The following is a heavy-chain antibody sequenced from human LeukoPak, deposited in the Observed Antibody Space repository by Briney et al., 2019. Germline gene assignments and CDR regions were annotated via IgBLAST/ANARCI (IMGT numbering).Heavy chain of an antibody. Sequence: SETLSLTCAVYGGSFSGYYWSWIRQPPGKGLEWIGEINHSGSTNYNPSLKSRVTMSVDTSKNQFSLKLSSVTAADTAVYYCARGLPRTMIVVAQYFQHWGQGTLVTVSS. CDR2: INHSGST. D-gene: IGHD3-22*01. CDR3: ARGLPRTMIVVAQYFQH. CDR1: GGSFSGYY. J-gene: IGHJ1*01. V-gene: IGHV4-34*01.